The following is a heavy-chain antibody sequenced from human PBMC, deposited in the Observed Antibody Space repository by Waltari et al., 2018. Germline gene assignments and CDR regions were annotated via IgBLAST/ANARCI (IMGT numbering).Heavy chain of an antibody. CDR2: IYHSGST. CDR1: GYSISSGYY. J-gene: IGHJ4*02. D-gene: IGHD5-12*01. V-gene: IGHV4-38-2*01. Sequence: QVQLQESGPGLVKPSDTLSLTCAVSGYSISSGYYWGWILQPPGKGLEWIGSIYHSGSTYYNPSLKSRVTISVDTSKNQFSLKLSSVTAADTAVYYCARLGSDGYDLYYFDYWGQGTLVTVSS. CDR3: ARLGSDGYDLYYFDY.